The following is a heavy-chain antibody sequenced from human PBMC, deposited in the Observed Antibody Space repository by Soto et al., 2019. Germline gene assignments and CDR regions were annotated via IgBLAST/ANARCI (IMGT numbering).Heavy chain of an antibody. J-gene: IGHJ4*02. CDR3: ARSKGGTYYYGSGSYHPIGYFDY. Sequence: SVKVSCKASGCTFSSYAISWVRQAPGQGLEWMGGIIPIFGTANYAQKFQGRVTITADESTSTAYMELSSLRSEDTAVYYCARSKGGTYYYGSGSYHPIGYFDYLGQGTLVTVSS. CDR2: IIPIFGTA. D-gene: IGHD3-10*01. CDR1: GCTFSSYA. V-gene: IGHV1-69*13.